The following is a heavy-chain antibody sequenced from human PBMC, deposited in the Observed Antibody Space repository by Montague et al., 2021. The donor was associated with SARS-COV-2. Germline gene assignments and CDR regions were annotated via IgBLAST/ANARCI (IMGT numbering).Heavy chain of an antibody. CDR1: GGSTSNYY. V-gene: IGHV4-59*01. CDR3: ARAQNICFIANCVNYFDL. Sequence: SETLSLTCSVSGGSTSNYYWTWIRQSPGKGLQWIGYIFYTGSTKFNPSLRSGVSMSLDTSKNHLSLRLSAVTAADTARYYCARAQNICFIANCVNYFDLWGLGALVTVSS. D-gene: IGHD2-15*01. CDR2: IFYTGST. J-gene: IGHJ4*02.